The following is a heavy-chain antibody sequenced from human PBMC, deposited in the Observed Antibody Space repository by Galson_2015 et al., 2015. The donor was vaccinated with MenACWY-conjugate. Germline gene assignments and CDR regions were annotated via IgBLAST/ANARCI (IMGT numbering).Heavy chain of an antibody. CDR2: ISGSGGST. Sequence: SLRLSCAASGITFSSYAMNWVRQAPGKGLEWVSGISGSGGSTYYADAVKGRFTISRDSSKNTLYLQMNSLRAEDTAVFYCAISPLGATKGKYYFDYWGQGTLVTVSS. CDR3: AISPLGATKGKYYFDY. CDR1: GITFSSYA. J-gene: IGHJ4*02. V-gene: IGHV3-23*01. D-gene: IGHD1-26*01.